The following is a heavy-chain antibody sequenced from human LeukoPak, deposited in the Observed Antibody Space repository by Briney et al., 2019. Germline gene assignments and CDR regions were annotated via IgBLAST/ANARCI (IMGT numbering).Heavy chain of an antibody. D-gene: IGHD5-24*01. CDR1: GYTLTELS. CDR3: ARVRDGYSHFDY. J-gene: IGHJ4*02. Sequence: ASVKVSCKVSGYTLTELSTHWVRQAPGKGLERMGGFDPEDGETIYAQKFQGRVTMTEDTSTDTAYMELSSLRSEDTAVYYCARVRDGYSHFDYWGQGTLVTVSS. V-gene: IGHV1-24*01. CDR2: FDPEDGET.